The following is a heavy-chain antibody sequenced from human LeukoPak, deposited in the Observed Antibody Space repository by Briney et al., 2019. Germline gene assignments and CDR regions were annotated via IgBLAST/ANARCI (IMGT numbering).Heavy chain of an antibody. V-gene: IGHV3-23*01. D-gene: IGHD6-13*01. J-gene: IGHJ4*02. Sequence: GGSLRLSCAASEFTFSNYAMSWGRQAPGKGLEWVSAISVGGGVTYYADSVKGRFTISRDNSKNTLYLQMNSLRAEDTAVYYCAKDSQYSSSWGDFDYWGQGTLVTVSS. CDR2: ISVGGGVT. CDR1: EFTFSNYA. CDR3: AKDSQYSSSWGDFDY.